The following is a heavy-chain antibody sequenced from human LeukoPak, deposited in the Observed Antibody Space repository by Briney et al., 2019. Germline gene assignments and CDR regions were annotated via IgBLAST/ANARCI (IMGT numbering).Heavy chain of an antibody. Sequence: PGGSLRLSCAASGFTFSGSAMHWVRQASGKGLEWVGRIRSKANSYATAYAASVKGRFTIPRDDSKNTAYLQMNSLKTEDTAVYYCTSLGTVTTPTLGYWGQGTLVTVSS. D-gene: IGHD4-17*01. CDR1: GFTFSGSA. J-gene: IGHJ4*02. CDR3: TSLGTVTTPTLGY. CDR2: IRSKANSYAT. V-gene: IGHV3-73*01.